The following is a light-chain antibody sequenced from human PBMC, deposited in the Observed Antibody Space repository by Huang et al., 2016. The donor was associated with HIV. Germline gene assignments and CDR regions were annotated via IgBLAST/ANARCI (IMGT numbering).Light chain of an antibody. CDR3: LQRSRWPPT. Sequence: EIVLTQSPATLSLSPGERATLSCRASQGISGYLAWYQQKPGQAPRLLIYEPSNRATGIPARFRGSGSGTDFTLTISSLDPEDFAVYYCLQRSRWPPTFGQGTKVEIK. V-gene: IGKV3-11*01. CDR1: QGISGY. J-gene: IGKJ1*01. CDR2: EPS.